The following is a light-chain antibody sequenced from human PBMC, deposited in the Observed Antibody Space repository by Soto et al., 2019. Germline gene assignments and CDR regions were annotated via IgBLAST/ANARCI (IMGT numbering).Light chain of an antibody. CDR3: QQHNDWPRT. J-gene: IGKJ1*01. CDR2: GAS. CDR1: QSVSSS. V-gene: IGKV3-15*01. Sequence: EIVMTQSPATLSVSPGERATLSCKARQSVSSSLAWYQQKPGQAPRLLIYGASTRATGIPARFSGSGSGTEFTLTVSSLQSEDFAVYYCQQHNDWPRTFGQGTKVEIK.